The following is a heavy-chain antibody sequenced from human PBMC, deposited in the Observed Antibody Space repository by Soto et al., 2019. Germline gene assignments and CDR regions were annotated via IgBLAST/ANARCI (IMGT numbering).Heavy chain of an antibody. D-gene: IGHD3-10*01. Sequence: QVQLVESGGGVVQPGRSLRLSCAASGFTFSSYGMHWVRQAPGKGLEWVAVIWYDGSNKYYADSVKGRFTISRDNSKNTLDLQMNSLGAEEPGGDYWARGAGVHVAARDYWGQGTLVTVSS. V-gene: IGHV3-33*01. CDR1: GFTFSSYG. CDR2: IWYDGSNK. CDR3: ARGAGVHVAARDY. J-gene: IGHJ4*02.